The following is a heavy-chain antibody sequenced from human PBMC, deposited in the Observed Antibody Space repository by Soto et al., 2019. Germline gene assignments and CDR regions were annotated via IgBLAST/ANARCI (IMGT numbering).Heavy chain of an antibody. D-gene: IGHD6-13*01. CDR2: IHSDGNT. Sequence: EVQLVESGGGLVQPGGSLRLSSAASGFTVSSSYMSWVRQAPGKGLEWVSSIHSDGNTDYADSVKGRFTISRHNSKSTLYLQMISLRTEDTAVYYCARLYNNSWPRGDYWGQGTLVSDSS. J-gene: IGHJ4*02. CDR1: GFTVSSSY. CDR3: ARLYNNSWPRGDY. V-gene: IGHV3-53*04.